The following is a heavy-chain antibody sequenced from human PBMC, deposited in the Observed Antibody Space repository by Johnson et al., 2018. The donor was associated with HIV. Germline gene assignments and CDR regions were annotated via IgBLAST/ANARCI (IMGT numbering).Heavy chain of an antibody. D-gene: IGHD1-14*01. J-gene: IGHJ3*02. CDR2: ISYDGSNK. CDR3: ARGVSPERQAGPDAFDI. CDR1: GFTFSSYA. V-gene: IGHV3-30*04. Sequence: SLRLSCAASGFTFSSYAMHWVRQAPGKGLEWVAVISYDGSNKYYADSVKGRFTISRDNSKNTLYLQMNSLRAEDTAVYYCARGVSPERQAGPDAFDIWGQGTMVTVSS.